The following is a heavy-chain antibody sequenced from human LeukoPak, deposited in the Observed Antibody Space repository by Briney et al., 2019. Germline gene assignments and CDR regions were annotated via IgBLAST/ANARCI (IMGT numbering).Heavy chain of an antibody. CDR3: TRGLLWFGELSPPGY. Sequence: ASAKVSCKASGYTFTSYAMHWVRQAPGQRLEWMGWINAGNDNTKYSQKFQGRVTITRDTSASTVYMELSSLRSEDTAVYYCTRGLLWFGELSPPGYWGQGTLVTVSS. CDR1: GYTFTSYA. D-gene: IGHD3-10*01. V-gene: IGHV1-3*01. CDR2: INAGNDNT. J-gene: IGHJ4*02.